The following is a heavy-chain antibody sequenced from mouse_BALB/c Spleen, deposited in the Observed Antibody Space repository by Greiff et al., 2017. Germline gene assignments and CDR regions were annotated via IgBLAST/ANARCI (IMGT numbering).Heavy chain of an antibody. D-gene: IGHD2-1*01. Sequence: VQLQQPGAELVRPGASVKLSCKASGYTFTSYWINWVKQRPGQGLEWIGNIYPSDSYTNYNQKFKDKATLTVDKSSSTAYMQLSSPTSEDSAVYYCTRLDYGNYNFDYWGQGTTLTVSS. CDR2: IYPSDSYT. CDR3: TRLDYGNYNFDY. CDR1: GYTFTSYW. J-gene: IGHJ2*01. V-gene: IGHV1-69*02.